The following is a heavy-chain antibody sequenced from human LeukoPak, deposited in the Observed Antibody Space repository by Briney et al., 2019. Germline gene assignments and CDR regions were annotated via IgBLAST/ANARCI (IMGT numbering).Heavy chain of an antibody. CDR3: ARRGGSGSYYNFWYYYYMDV. J-gene: IGHJ6*03. D-gene: IGHD3-10*01. CDR2: ISHSGST. V-gene: IGHV4-34*01. CDR1: GGSFSGYY. Sequence: SETLSLTCAVYGGSFSGYYWSWIRQPPGKGLEWIGEISHSGSTNYNPSLKSRVTISVDTSKNQFSLKLSSVTAADTAVYYCARRGGSGSYYNFWYYYYMDVWGKGTTVTISS.